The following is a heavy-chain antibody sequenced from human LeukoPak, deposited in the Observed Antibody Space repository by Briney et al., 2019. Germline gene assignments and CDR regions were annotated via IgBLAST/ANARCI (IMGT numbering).Heavy chain of an antibody. Sequence: ASVRVSCKASGYTLTDYYIHWVRLAPGQGLEWMGIINPSGGSTSYAQKFQGRVTMTRDTSTSTVYMELSSLRSEDTAVYYCARELIPSDYYYMDVWGKGTTVTVSS. D-gene: IGHD2-21*01. V-gene: IGHV1-46*01. CDR3: ARELIPSDYYYMDV. CDR1: GYTLTDYY. J-gene: IGHJ6*03. CDR2: INPSGGST.